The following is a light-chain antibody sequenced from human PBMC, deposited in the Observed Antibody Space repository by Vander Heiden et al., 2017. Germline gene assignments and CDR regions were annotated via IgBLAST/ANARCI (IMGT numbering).Light chain of an antibody. J-gene: IGKJ1*01. CDR3: QQYDNLLGT. CDR2: DAS. Sequence: DIQMTQSPSSLSASVGDRVTITRQASQDISNYLNWYQQKPGKAPKLLIYDASNLETGVPSRFSGSGSGTDFTFTISSLQPEDIATYYCQQYDNLLGTFGQGTKVEIK. V-gene: IGKV1-33*01. CDR1: QDISNY.